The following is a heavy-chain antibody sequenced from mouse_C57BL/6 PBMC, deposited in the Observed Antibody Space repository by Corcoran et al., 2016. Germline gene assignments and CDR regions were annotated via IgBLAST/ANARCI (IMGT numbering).Heavy chain of an antibody. V-gene: IGHV1-80*01. Sequence: QVQLQQSGAELVKPGASVKISCKASGYAFSSYWMNWVKQRPGKGLEWIGQIYPGDGDPNYNGKFKGKATLTADKSSSTACMQLRSLPSEESAVYFCESVGYGNYEDYYAMDYWGQGTSVTVSS. CDR1: GYAFSSYW. CDR3: ESVGYGNYEDYYAMDY. J-gene: IGHJ4*01. CDR2: IYPGDGDP. D-gene: IGHD2-10*02.